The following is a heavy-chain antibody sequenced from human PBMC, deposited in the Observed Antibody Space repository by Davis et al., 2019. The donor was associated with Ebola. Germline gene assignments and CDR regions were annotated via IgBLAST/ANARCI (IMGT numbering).Heavy chain of an antibody. CDR2: IYYSGST. CDR3: TLEVAAAVVN. J-gene: IGHJ4*02. V-gene: IGHV4-39*01. CDR1: GGSISSYY. Sequence: SETLSLTCTVSGGSISSYYWGWIRQPPGKGLEWIGSIYYSGSTYYNPSLKSRVTISVDTSKNQFSLKLSSVTAADTAVYYCTLEVAAAVVNWGQGTLVTVSS. D-gene: IGHD6-13*01.